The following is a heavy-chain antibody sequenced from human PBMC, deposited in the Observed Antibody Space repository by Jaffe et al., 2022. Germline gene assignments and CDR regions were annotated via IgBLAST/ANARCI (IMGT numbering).Heavy chain of an antibody. CDR2: IYYSGST. D-gene: IGHD3-16*02. CDR1: GGSISSSSYY. V-gene: IGHV4-39*01. CDR3: ARQAPSVQGGISGYYYYYMDV. J-gene: IGHJ6*03. Sequence: QLQLQESGPGLVKPSETLSLTCTVSGGSISSSSYYWGWIRQPPGKGLEWIGSIYYSGSTYYNPSLKSRVTISVDTSKNQFSLKLSSVTAADTAVYYCARQAPSVQGGISGYYYYYMDVWGKGTTVTVSS.